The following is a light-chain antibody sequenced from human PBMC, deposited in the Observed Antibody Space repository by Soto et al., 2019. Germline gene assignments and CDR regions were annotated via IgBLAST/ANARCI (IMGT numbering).Light chain of an antibody. V-gene: IGLV2-14*02. CDR2: EGS. Sequence: QSALTQPASVSGSPGQSITISCTGTSSDVGSYNLVSWYQQHPGKAPKLMIYEGSKRPSGVSNRFSGSKSGNTASLTISGLQAEDEADYYCSSFTTTSTLLFGTGTKLTVL. CDR3: SSFTTTSTLL. CDR1: SSDVGSYNL. J-gene: IGLJ1*01.